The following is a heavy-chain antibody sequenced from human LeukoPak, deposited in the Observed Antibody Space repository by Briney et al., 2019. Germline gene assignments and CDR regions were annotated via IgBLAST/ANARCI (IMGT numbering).Heavy chain of an antibody. Sequence: GGSLRLSCAASGFTFSSYGMHWVRQAPGKGLERVAFIRYDGSNKYYADSVKGRFTISRDNSKNTLYLQMNSLRAEDTAVYYCAKTTGAPTPYDYRGQGTLVTVSS. V-gene: IGHV3-30*02. J-gene: IGHJ4*02. CDR1: GFTFSSYG. CDR2: IRYDGSNK. CDR3: AKTTGAPTPYDY. D-gene: IGHD1-1*01.